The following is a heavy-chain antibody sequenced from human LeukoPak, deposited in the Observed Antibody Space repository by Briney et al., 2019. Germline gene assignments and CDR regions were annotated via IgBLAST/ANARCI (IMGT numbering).Heavy chain of an antibody. D-gene: IGHD5-12*01. CDR3: VRHDGRGGATMGALDS. CDR2: LYSGRTT. Sequence: SETPSLTCTVSAGSISSTSHHWGWIRQSPGKGLEWIGSLYSGRTTYYNPSLDSRVTISVVTSKNQFSLQLNSVTAADTAVYYCVRHDGRGGATMGALDSWGQGSLVTVSS. CDR1: AGSISSTSHH. V-gene: IGHV4-39*01. J-gene: IGHJ4*02.